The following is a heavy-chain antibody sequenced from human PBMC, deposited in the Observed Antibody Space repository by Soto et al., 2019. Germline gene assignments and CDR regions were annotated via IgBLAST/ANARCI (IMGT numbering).Heavy chain of an antibody. CDR1: GYTFTSYG. CDR3: ARGRYGDY. CDR2: ISAHNGNT. J-gene: IGHJ4*02. Sequence: QVHLVQSGAEVKKPGASVKVSCKASGYTFTSYGITWVRQAPGQGLEWMGWISAHNGNTDYAQKLQGRGIVPRDTSTSTDYMELRSLISADTAVYYCARGRYGDYWGQGALVTVSS. V-gene: IGHV1-18*01. D-gene: IGHD1-1*01.